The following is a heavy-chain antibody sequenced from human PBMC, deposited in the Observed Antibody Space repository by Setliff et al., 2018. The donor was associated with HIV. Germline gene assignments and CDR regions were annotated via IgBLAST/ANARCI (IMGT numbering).Heavy chain of an antibody. J-gene: IGHJ4*02. CDR3: ARDSHYGDYHH. V-gene: IGHV4-39*07. CDR1: GGSISSLSYY. Sequence: SETLSLTCDVSGGSISSLSYYWGWIRQSPGKGLEWIGSIYYSGTSYYNPSLKSRVTISIDTSKNQFSLKLTAVTAADTAIYYCARDSHYGDYHHWGPGTLVTVSS. D-gene: IGHD4-17*01. CDR2: IYYSGTS.